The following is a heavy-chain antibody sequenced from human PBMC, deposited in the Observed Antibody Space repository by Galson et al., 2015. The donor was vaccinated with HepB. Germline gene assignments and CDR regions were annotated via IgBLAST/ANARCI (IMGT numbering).Heavy chain of an antibody. CDR1: GFTFSTHT. CDR3: AKDIYFRMDV. CDR2: INNGGGSS. Sequence: SLRLSCAESGFTFSTHTMSWVRQAPGKGLEWVSAINNGGGSSYMDSVKGRFTISRDNSKNTLYLQMNSLRAEDTAVYYCAKDIYFRMDVWGQGTTVTVSS. J-gene: IGHJ6*02. V-gene: IGHV3-23*01.